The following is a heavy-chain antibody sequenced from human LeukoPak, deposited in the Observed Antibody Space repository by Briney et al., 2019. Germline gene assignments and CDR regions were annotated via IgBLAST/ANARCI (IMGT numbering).Heavy chain of an antibody. J-gene: IGHJ6*03. D-gene: IGHD2-15*01. CDR2: IYYSGST. CDR1: GGSISSYY. Sequence: KASETLSLTCTVSGGSISSYYWSWIRQPPGKGLEWIGYIYYSGSTNYNPSLKSRVTISVDTSKNQFSLKLSSVTAADTAVYYCAREPHLFYCSGGRCYSDYYYMDVWGKGTTVTVSS. V-gene: IGHV4-59*01. CDR3: AREPHLFYCSGGRCYSDYYYMDV.